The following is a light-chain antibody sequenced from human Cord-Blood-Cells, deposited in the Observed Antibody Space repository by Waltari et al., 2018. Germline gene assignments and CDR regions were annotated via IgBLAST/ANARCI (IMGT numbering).Light chain of an antibody. J-gene: IGLJ2*01. CDR2: EVS. CDR1: SSDVGGYNS. CDR3: SSYAGSNNVV. V-gene: IGLV2-8*01. Sequence: QSPLTQPPSASGSPGQSVTISCTGPSSDVGGYNSVSWYQQPPGKAPKLMIYEVSKRPSGVPDRFSGSKAGNTASLTVSGLQAEDEADYYCSSYAGSNNVVFGGGTKLTVL.